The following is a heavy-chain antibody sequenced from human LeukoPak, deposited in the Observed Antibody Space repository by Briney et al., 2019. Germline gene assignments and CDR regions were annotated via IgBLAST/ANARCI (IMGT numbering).Heavy chain of an antibody. CDR1: GFTFSSYA. CDR3: ATTLFRADYFEY. Sequence: GGSLRLSCAASGFTFSSYAMSWVRQAPGKGLEWVSHISGSGDNTNYADSVKGRSTISRDNSKNTLYLQMNSLTAEDTAVYYCATTLFRADYFEYWGQGTLVTVSS. J-gene: IGHJ4*02. V-gene: IGHV3-23*01. CDR2: ISGSGDNT. D-gene: IGHD2/OR15-2a*01.